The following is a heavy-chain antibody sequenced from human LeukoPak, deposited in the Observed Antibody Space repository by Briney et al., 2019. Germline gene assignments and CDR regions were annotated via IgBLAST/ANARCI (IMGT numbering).Heavy chain of an antibody. CDR1: GYTFTSYA. CDR2: INTNTGNP. Sequence: ASVNVSCKASGYTFTSYAMNWVRPAPGQGLEWMGWINTNTGNPTYAQGFTGRFVFSLDTSVSTAYLQISSLKAEDTAVYYCATFSGGNPFDYWGQGTLVTVSS. J-gene: IGHJ4*02. D-gene: IGHD2-15*01. CDR3: ATFSGGNPFDY. V-gene: IGHV7-4-1*02.